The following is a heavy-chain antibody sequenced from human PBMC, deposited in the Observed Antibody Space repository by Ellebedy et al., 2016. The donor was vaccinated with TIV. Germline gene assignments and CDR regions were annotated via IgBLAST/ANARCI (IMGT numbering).Heavy chain of an antibody. Sequence: MPSETLSLTCTVSGGSISSYYWSWIRQPPGKRLEWIGYVLASGTTNYHPSLKSRVTISVDPSKNQFSRKLSSVTAADTAVDYCARVLQGVGEFPRWYYFDYWGQGTLVTVSS. D-gene: IGHD3-10*01. CDR3: ARVLQGVGEFPRWYYFDY. V-gene: IGHV4-59*01. J-gene: IGHJ4*02. CDR1: GGSISSYY. CDR2: VLASGTT.